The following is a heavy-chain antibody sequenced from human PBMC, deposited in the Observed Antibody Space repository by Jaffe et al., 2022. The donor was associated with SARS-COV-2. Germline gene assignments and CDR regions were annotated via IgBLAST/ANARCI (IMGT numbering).Heavy chain of an antibody. CDR2: IYHSGST. D-gene: IGHD2-15*01. V-gene: IGHV4-4*02. Sequence: QVQLQESGPGLVKPSGTLSLTCAVSGGSISSSNWWSWVRQPPGKGLEWIGEIYHSGSTNYNPSLKSRVTISVDKSKNQFSLKLSSVTAADTAVYYCARAVVVVVAATGIVWFDPWGQGTLVTVSS. CDR1: GGSISSSNW. CDR3: ARAVVVVVAATGIVWFDP. J-gene: IGHJ5*02.